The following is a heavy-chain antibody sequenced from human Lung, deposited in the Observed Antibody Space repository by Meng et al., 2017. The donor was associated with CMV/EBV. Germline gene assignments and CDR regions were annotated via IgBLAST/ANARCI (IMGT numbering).Heavy chain of an antibody. D-gene: IGHD1-1*01. J-gene: IGHJ4*02. CDR2: LYDSGST. Sequence: QLHLTGADPGRVRPSATLSLTRSFSGGSISSSTYYWAWIRQPPGKWLEWIGSLYDSGSTYYHPSLKSRVTISVDTSKTYFSLKLRSVTAADTAVYYCARDLEYWGQGTLVTVSS. V-gene: IGHV4-39*07. CDR1: GGSISSSTYY. CDR3: ARDLEY.